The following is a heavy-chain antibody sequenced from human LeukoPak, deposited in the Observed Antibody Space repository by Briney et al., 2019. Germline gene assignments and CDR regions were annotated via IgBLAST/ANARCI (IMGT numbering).Heavy chain of an antibody. CDR3: ARGQGRRSTRSWFDP. Sequence: ASETLSLTCTVSGGSISSGSYYWSWIRQPAGKGLEWIGRIYTSGSTNYNPSLKSRVTISVDTSKNQFSLRLTSVTAADTAVYYCARGQGRRSTRSWFDPWGQGTLVTVSS. CDR1: GGSISSGSYY. CDR2: IYTSGST. J-gene: IGHJ5*02. D-gene: IGHD3-10*01. V-gene: IGHV4-61*02.